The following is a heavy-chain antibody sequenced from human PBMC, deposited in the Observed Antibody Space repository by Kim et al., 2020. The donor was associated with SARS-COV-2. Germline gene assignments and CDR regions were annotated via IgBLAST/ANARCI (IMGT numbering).Heavy chain of an antibody. CDR2: VSNDENKK. V-gene: IGHV3-30*02. CDR1: GFSFSSYG. CDR3: AKDHILAGYRYFDA. D-gene: IGHD3-9*01. J-gene: IGHJ4*02. Sequence: GGSLRLSCAAFGFSFSSYGMHWVRQTPGKGLEWVSFVSNDENKKYYADSVKGRFTISRDNSKNTVYLQMDSLKAEDTAVYYCAKDHILAGYRYFDAWGRGTLVTVST.